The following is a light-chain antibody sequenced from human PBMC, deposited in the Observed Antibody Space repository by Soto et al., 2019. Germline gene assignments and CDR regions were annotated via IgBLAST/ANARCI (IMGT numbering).Light chain of an antibody. V-gene: IGKV1-39*01. J-gene: IGKJ5*01. CDR3: QQSYTAPSIT. CDR2: GVS. Sequence: DIQMTQSPSSLSASVGNRVTITCQASQDIATYLNWYQQKPGKAPNLLIYGVSRLQGGVPSRFSGSGSGTDFTLSISSLQPEDFATYYCQQSYTAPSITFGQGTRLEIK. CDR1: QDIATY.